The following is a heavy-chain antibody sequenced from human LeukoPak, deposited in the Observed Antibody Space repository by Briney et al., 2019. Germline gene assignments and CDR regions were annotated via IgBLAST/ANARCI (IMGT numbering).Heavy chain of an antibody. V-gene: IGHV3-30*02. CDR2: IRFDGSNK. Sequence: GGSLRLSCAASEFTFGNYGMSWVRQAPGKGLEWVAFIRFDGSNKYYRDSVKGRFTISRDNSKNTLYLQMNSLRAEDTAVYYCAKGGATVVDYWGQGTLVTVSS. D-gene: IGHD4-23*01. CDR3: AKGGATVVDY. J-gene: IGHJ4*02. CDR1: EFTFGNYG.